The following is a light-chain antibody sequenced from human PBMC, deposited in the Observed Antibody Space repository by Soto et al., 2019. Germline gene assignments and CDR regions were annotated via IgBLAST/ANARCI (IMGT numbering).Light chain of an antibody. Sequence: QSAPTQPPSVSGSPGQSVTISCTGTSSDVGHYSYVSWYQQHPGKGPKLVIYDVTKRPSGVPDRFSGSKSGNTASLTISGLRAEDEADYYCCSYAGSSTLYVFGTGTKLTVL. CDR3: CSYAGSSTLYV. V-gene: IGLV2-11*01. J-gene: IGLJ1*01. CDR2: DVT. CDR1: SSDVGHYSY.